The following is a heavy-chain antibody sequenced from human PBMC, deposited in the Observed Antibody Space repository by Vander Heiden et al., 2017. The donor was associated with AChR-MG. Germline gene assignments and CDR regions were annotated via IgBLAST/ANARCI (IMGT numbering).Heavy chain of an antibody. V-gene: IGHV3-30-3*01. CDR1: GFTFSSYA. CDR3: ARVRKYQLLYRKSWFDP. CDR2: ISYDGSNK. Sequence: QVQLVESGGGVVQPGRSLRLSCAASGFTFSSYAMHWVRQAPGKGLEGVAVISYDGSNKYYADSVKGRFTISRDNSKNTLYLQMNSLRAEDTAVYYCARVRKYQLLYRKSWFDPWGQGTLVTVSS. J-gene: IGHJ5*02. D-gene: IGHD2-2*02.